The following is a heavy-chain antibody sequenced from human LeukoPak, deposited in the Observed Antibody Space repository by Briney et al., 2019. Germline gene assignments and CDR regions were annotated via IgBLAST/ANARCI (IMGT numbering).Heavy chain of an antibody. Sequence: ASVKVSCKASGYTFTGYYMHLVRQAPGQGLEWMGWINPNSGGTNYAQKFQGRVTMTRDTSISTAYMELSRLRSDDTAVYYCARRRYSAGPSNWFDPWGQGTLVTVSS. CDR1: GYTFTGYY. V-gene: IGHV1-2*02. D-gene: IGHD6-13*01. CDR2: INPNSGGT. J-gene: IGHJ5*02. CDR3: ARRRYSAGPSNWFDP.